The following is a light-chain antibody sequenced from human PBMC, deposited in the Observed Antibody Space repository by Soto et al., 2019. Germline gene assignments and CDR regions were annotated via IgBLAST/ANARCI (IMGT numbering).Light chain of an antibody. V-gene: IGKV1-5*01. Sequence: DIQMTQSPSTLSGSVGDRVTITCRASQTISSWLAWYQQKPGKAPKLLIYDASNLESGIPSRFSGSGSGTEFTHTISSLQPDDFATYYCQQYDTYSWTFGQGTKVDIK. CDR3: QQYDTYSWT. J-gene: IGKJ1*01. CDR1: QTISSW. CDR2: DAS.